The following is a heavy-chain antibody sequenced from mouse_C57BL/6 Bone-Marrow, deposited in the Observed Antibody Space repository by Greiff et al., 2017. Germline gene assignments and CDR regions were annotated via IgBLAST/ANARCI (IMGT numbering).Heavy chain of an antibody. CDR1: GYTFTSYW. CDR3: AIAGGYDYVYDVGFDY. D-gene: IGHD2-14*01. CDR2: IHPSDSDT. Sequence: QVQLQQPGAELVKPGASVKVSCKASGYTFTSYWMHWVKQRPGQGLEWIGRIHPSDSDTNYHPQFKGKATLTVDKSSSTAYLQLSSLTSEDSAVYYCAIAGGYDYVYDVGFDYWGQGTLVTVSA. V-gene: IGHV1-74*01. J-gene: IGHJ3*01.